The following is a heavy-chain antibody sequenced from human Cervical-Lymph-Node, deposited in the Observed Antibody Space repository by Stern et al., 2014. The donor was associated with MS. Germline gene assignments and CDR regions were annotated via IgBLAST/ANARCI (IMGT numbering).Heavy chain of an antibody. D-gene: IGHD3-3*01. J-gene: IGHJ6*02. V-gene: IGHV1-24*01. CDR3: ATDRDDFRSGYSAPTKGYGLDV. CDR1: GYTLTELS. CDR2: FDPEGGET. Sequence: QVQLVESGAEVKKPGASVKVSCKVSGYTLTELSMHWVRQAPGKGLEWMGGFDPEGGETIYAQKFQGRVTMTEDTSTDTAYMELSSLRSEDTAVYYSATDRDDFRSGYSAPTKGYGLDVWGQGTTVTVTS.